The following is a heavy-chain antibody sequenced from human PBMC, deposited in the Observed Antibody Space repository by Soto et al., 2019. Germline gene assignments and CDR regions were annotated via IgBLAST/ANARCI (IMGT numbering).Heavy chain of an antibody. CDR1: GYSLTELS. D-gene: IGHD6-13*01. CDR2: YDLEKGET. V-gene: IGHV1-24*01. J-gene: IGHJ5*02. CDR3: AIEVGRSNKFDL. Sequence: AASVKVSCKVSGYSLTELSIHWVRQAPGEGLEWMGGYDLEKGETIYAQKFQGRVTMTEDSPADTPYMQLRSLRSEDTAVYYCAIEVGRSNKFDLWGQGTMVTGSS.